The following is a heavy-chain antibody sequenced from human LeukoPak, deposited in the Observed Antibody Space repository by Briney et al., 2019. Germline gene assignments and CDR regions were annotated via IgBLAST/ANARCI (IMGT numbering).Heavy chain of an antibody. Sequence: SETLSLTCTVSGGSISSYYWSWIRQPPGKGLEWIGYISYSGSTSYNPSLKSRVSISVDTTKNQFSLKLNSVTAADTAVYYCARAPKNDAYDIWGRGTMVTVSS. CDR1: GGSISSYY. V-gene: IGHV4-59*08. J-gene: IGHJ3*02. CDR2: ISYSGST. CDR3: ARAPKNDAYDI.